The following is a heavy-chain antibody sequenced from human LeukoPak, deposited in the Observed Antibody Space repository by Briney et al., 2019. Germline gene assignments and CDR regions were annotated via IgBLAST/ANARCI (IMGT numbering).Heavy chain of an antibody. J-gene: IGHJ4*02. Sequence: AASLRLSCAASGFMLSNYGMSWVRQAPGKGLEWVSGISGSGTTTYYANSVKGRFSISRDNSKNTLYLQMNSLRTEDTAVYYCAKVGEGATIGYVDYWGQGTLVTVSS. V-gene: IGHV3-23*01. CDR1: GFMLSNYG. D-gene: IGHD1-26*01. CDR2: ISGSGTTT. CDR3: AKVGEGATIGYVDY.